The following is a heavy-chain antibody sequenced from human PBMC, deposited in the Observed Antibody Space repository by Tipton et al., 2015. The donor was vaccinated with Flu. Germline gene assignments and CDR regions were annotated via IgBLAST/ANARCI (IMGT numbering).Heavy chain of an antibody. CDR3: ARDQVSPHLTYGMDV. D-gene: IGHD2-21*01. CDR1: GGSVSSGSYY. J-gene: IGHJ6*02. Sequence: TLSLTCTVSGGSVSSGSYYWSWIRQPPGKGLEWIGYIYYSGSTNYNPSLKSLVTISVDTSKNQFSLKLSSVTAADTAVYYCARDQVSPHLTYGMDVWGQGTTVTVSS. CDR2: IYYSGST. V-gene: IGHV4-61*01.